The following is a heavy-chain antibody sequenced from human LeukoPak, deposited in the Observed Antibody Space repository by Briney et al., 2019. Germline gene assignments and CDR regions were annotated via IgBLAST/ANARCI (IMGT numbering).Heavy chain of an antibody. Sequence: SVKVSCKASGYTFTSYYMHWVRQAPGQGLEWMGGIIPIFGTANYAQKFQGRVTITADKSTSTAYMELSSLRSEDTAVYYCARAFGYCTNGVCRPYNWFDPWGQGTLVTVSS. CDR1: GYTFTSYY. CDR2: IIPIFGTA. J-gene: IGHJ5*02. CDR3: ARAFGYCTNGVCRPYNWFDP. V-gene: IGHV1-69*06. D-gene: IGHD2-8*01.